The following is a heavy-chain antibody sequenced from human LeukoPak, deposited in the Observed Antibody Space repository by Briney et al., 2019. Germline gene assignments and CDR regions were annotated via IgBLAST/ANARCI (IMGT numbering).Heavy chain of an antibody. J-gene: IGHJ4*02. CDR3: AGMTGDY. D-gene: IGHD1-14*01. V-gene: IGHV3-66*01. Sequence: SGGSLRLSCAASGFAFSSYGMSWVRQAPGKGLEWVSVIYSGGSTYYADSVKGRFTISRDNSKNTLYLQMNSLRAEDTAVYYCAGMTGDYWGQGTLVTVSS. CDR2: IYSGGST. CDR1: GFAFSSYG.